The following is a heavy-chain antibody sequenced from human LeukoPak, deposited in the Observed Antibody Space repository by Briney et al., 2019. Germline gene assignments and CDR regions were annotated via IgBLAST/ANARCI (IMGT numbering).Heavy chain of an antibody. J-gene: IGHJ4*02. CDR2: IYYSGIT. CDR3: HFKYCSSSTCFYYFDY. CDR1: GGSISSSSHY. Sequence: SETLSLTCTVSGGSISSSSHYWGWIRQPPGKGLEWIGSIYYSGITYYNPSLRSRVTISVDTSKNQFSLKLSSVTATDTAVYYCHFKYCSSSTCFYYFDYWGQGTLVTVSS. V-gene: IGHV4-39*01. D-gene: IGHD2-2*01.